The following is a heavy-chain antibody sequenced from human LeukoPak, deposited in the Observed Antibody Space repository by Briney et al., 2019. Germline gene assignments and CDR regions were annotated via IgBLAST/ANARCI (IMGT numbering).Heavy chain of an antibody. CDR2: INHSGST. V-gene: IGHV4-34*01. D-gene: IGHD3-22*01. CDR3: AREARGWYYDSSGYYRD. Sequence: PSETLSLTCAVYGGSLSGYYWSWIRQPPGKGLEWIGEINHSGSTNYNPSLKSRVTISVDASKNQFSLKLSSVTAADTAVYYCAREARGWYYDSSGYYRDWGQGTLVTVSS. CDR1: GGSLSGYY. J-gene: IGHJ4*02.